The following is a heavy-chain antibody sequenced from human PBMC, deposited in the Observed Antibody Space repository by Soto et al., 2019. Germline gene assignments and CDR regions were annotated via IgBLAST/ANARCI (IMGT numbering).Heavy chain of an antibody. CDR3: ARTQTYGSTDV. J-gene: IGHJ3*01. V-gene: IGHV4-59*08. D-gene: IGHD4-17*01. CDR2: IYYSGST. Sequence: SEALSLTCTVSGGSISSYWSWIRQPPGKGLEWIGYIYYSGSTKYNPSLRSRVIISVDTSKNQFSLRLSSVTAADTAVYYCARTQTYGSTDVWGQGTMVTVSS. CDR1: GGSISSY.